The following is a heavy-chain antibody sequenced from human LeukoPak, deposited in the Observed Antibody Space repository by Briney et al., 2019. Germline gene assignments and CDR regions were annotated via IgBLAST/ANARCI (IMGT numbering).Heavy chain of an antibody. CDR2: VYYTGST. J-gene: IGHJ5*02. V-gene: IGHV4-59*08. CDR1: GGSINNYF. Sequence: PSETLSLTCSVSGGSINNYFWNWLRQPPGRGLEWIGHVYYTGSTRYNPSLKSRVFISIDTSMDQFSLKLSSVTAADTAAYYCARRARAEADTSPDNWIDPWGQGTLVTVSS. D-gene: IGHD6-13*01. CDR3: ARRARAEADTSPDNWIDP.